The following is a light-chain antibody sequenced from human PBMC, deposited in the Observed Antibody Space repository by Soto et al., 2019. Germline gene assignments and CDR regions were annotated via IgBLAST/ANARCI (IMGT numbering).Light chain of an antibody. CDR2: KAS. J-gene: IGKJ4*01. CDR3: QQYNTYVT. Sequence: DIQMTQSPSTLSASVGDRVTITCRASQSINSWLAWYQQKPGKAPKLLIYKASSLESGVPSRFSGSGSGTEFTLTISSLQSDDFATYYCQQYNTYVTFFGGTKVEIK. V-gene: IGKV1-5*03. CDR1: QSINSW.